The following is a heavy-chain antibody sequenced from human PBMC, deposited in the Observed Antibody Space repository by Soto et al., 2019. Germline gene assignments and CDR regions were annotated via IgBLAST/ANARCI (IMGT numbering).Heavy chain of an antibody. CDR1: GFTFSSYG. Sequence: QVQLVESGGGVVQPGRSLRLSCAASGFTFSSYGMHWVRQAPGKGLEWVAVISYDGSNKYYADSVKGRFTISRDNSKNTLYLQMNSLRAEDTAVYYCAKSEGDYSRVIYYYYGMDVWGQGTTVTVSS. CDR2: ISYDGSNK. J-gene: IGHJ6*02. CDR3: AKSEGDYSRVIYYYYGMDV. V-gene: IGHV3-30*18. D-gene: IGHD4-17*01.